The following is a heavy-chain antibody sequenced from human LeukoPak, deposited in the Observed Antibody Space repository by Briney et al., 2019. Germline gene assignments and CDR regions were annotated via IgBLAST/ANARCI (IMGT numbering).Heavy chain of an antibody. V-gene: IGHV4-4*07. J-gene: IGHJ6*03. D-gene: IGHD3-9*01. CDR3: ARALRYFDRYYYYYMDV. CDR1: GGSISSYY. CDR2: IYTSGST. Sequence: PSETLSLPCAVSGGSISSYYWSWIRQPAGKGLEWIGRIYTSGSTNYNPSLKSRVTMSVDTSKNQFSLKLSSVTAADTAVYYCARALRYFDRYYYYYMDVWGKGTTVTVSS.